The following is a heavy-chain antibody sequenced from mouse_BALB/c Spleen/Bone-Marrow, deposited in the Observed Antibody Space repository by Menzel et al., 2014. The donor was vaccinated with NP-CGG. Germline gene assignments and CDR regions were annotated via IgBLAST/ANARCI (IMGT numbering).Heavy chain of an antibody. CDR2: IYPGDGDT. J-gene: IGHJ2*01. V-gene: IGHV1-80*01. CDR3: ARGGISVDY. CDR1: GYVFSTYW. Sequence: QVQLKQSGAELVRPGSSVKISCESSGYVFSTYWINWVKQRPRQGLEWIGQIYPGDGDTDYNGKFKDKATLTADKSSNTAYMQLSSLTSEDSAVYFCARGGISVDYWGQGTTLTVSS.